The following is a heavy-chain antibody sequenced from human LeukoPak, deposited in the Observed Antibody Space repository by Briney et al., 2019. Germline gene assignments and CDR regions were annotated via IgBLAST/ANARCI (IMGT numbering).Heavy chain of an antibody. CDR1: GGSISSSNW. Sequence: SGTLSLTCAVSGGSISSSNWWSWVRQPPGKGLEWIGEIYHSGSTNYNPSLKSRVTISVDTSKSQFSLKLNSVTAADTAVYYCARRTAAASFDYWGQGTLVTVSS. CDR3: ARRTAAASFDY. J-gene: IGHJ4*02. V-gene: IGHV4-4*02. D-gene: IGHD6-13*01. CDR2: IYHSGST.